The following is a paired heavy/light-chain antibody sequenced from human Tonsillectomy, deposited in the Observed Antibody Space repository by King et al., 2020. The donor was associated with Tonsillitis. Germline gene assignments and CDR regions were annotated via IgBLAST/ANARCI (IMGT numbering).Heavy chain of an antibody. CDR2: ISSTSTTM. V-gene: IGHV3-48*04. CDR3: ARERVFGGDRMDV. Sequence: EVQLVESGGGLVQPGGSLRLSCAASGFTFSSNSFNWVRQAPGKGLEWLSYISSTSTTMYYADSVKGRFTISRDNAKSSLYLQMNSLRAEDTAVYYCARERVFGGDRMDVWGQGTTVTVSS. J-gene: IGHJ6*02. D-gene: IGHD2-21*02. CDR1: GFTFSSNS.
Light chain of an antibody. CDR1: QSVSTS. Sequence: DIQMTQSPSILSASVGDSVTISCRASQSVSTSLAWYQQKPGKAPKALIYKASHLDSGVPARFRGSGAGTDFTLTINSLQPDDFATYYCQQYESDSYSFGQGTKLEIK. J-gene: IGKJ2*01. CDR2: KAS. CDR3: QQYESDSYS. V-gene: IGKV1-5*03.